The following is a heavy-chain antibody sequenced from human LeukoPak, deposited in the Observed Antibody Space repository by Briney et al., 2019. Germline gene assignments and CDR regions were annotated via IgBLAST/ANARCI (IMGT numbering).Heavy chain of an antibody. V-gene: IGHV4-34*01. CDR3: ARARRNYYGSGSYRSPFDY. CDR1: GGTINSDEHY. Sequence: SSETLSLTCTVSGGTINSDEHYWSWIRQPPGKGLEWIGEINHSGSTNYNPSLKSRVTISVDTSKNQFSLKLSSVTAADTAVYYCARARRNYYGSGSYRSPFDYWGQGTLVTVSS. D-gene: IGHD3-10*01. CDR2: INHSGST. J-gene: IGHJ4*02.